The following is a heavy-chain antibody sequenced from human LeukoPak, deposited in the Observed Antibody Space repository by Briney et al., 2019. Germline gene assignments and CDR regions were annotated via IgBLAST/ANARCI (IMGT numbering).Heavy chain of an antibody. CDR1: GLTFRNYA. J-gene: IGHJ3*01. D-gene: IGHD4-17*01. Sequence: EGSLRLSCAASGLTFRNYALTWVRQAPGRGLEWVSSITGGGVGTSYADSVKGRFTVYRDNSKNTLYLQMNSLRAGDTAVYYCAKDPNGDYVGAFDSWGQGTLVTVSS. V-gene: IGHV3-23*01. CDR2: ITGGGVGT. CDR3: AKDPNGDYVGAFDS.